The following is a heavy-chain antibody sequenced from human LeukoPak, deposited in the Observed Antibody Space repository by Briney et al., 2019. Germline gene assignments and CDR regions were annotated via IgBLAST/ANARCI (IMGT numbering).Heavy chain of an antibody. CDR3: ARESGVNAGGYGY. CDR1: GGSISSYY. CDR2: IYYSGST. D-gene: IGHD1-26*01. Sequence: RSSETLSLTCTVSGGSISSYYWSWIRQPPGKGLEWIGYIYYSGSTNYNPSLKSRATMSVDTSKNEFSLRLTSVTAADTAVYYCARESGVNAGGYGYWGQGTLVTVSS. V-gene: IGHV4-59*12. J-gene: IGHJ4*02.